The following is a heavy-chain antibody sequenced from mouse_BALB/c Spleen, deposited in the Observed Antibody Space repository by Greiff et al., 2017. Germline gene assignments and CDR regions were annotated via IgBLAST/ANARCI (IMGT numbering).Heavy chain of an antibody. J-gene: IGHJ3*01. CDR2: ISSGGSYT. CDR3: TRDGLRQLGLSFAY. Sequence: EVKLVESGAGLVKPGGSLKLSCAASGFTFSSYTMSWVRQTPEKRLEWVATISSGGSYTYYPDSVKGRFTISRDNAKNTLYLQMSSLKSEDTAMYYCTRDGLRQLGLSFAYWGQGTLVTVSA. D-gene: IGHD3-2*01. V-gene: IGHV5-6-4*01. CDR1: GFTFSSYT.